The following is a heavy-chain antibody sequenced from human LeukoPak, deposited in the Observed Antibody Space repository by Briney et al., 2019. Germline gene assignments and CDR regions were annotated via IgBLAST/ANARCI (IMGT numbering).Heavy chain of an antibody. D-gene: IGHD3-3*01. CDR2: INPNSGGT. V-gene: IGHV1-2*02. CDR3: ARGFWSGYSVS. Sequence: ASVKVSCKASGYTFTGYYMHWVRQAPGQGLEWMGWINPNSGGTNYAQKFQGRVTMTRDTSISTVYMELSSLRSEDTAVYYCARGFWSGYSVSWGQGTLVTVSS. J-gene: IGHJ5*02. CDR1: GYTFTGYY.